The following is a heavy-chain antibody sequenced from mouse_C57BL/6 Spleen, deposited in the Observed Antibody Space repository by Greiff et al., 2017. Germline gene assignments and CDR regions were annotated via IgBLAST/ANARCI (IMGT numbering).Heavy chain of an antibody. D-gene: IGHD2-5*01. V-gene: IGHV1-59*01. J-gene: IGHJ2*01. CDR2: IDPSDSYT. CDR1: GYTFTSYW. CDR3: ARVYSNYDFDY. Sequence: QVQLQQPGAELVRPGTSVKLSCKASGYTFTSYWMHWVKQRPGQGLEWIGVIDPSDSYTNYNQKFKGKATLTVDTSSSTAYMQLSSLTSEGSAVYYCARVYSNYDFDYWGQGTTLTVSS.